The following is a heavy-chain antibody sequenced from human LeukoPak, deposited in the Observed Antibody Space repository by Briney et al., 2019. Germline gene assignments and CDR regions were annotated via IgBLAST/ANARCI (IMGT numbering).Heavy chain of an antibody. Sequence: PGGSLRLSCAASGFTFSSYAMSWVRQAPGKGLERVSAISGSGGSTYYADSVKGRFTISRDNSKNTLYLQMNSLRAEDTAVYYCAKSMGQWLVEGYYYGMDVWGQGTTVTVSS. J-gene: IGHJ6*02. V-gene: IGHV3-23*01. CDR3: AKSMGQWLVEGYYYGMDV. CDR1: GFTFSSYA. CDR2: ISGSGGST. D-gene: IGHD6-19*01.